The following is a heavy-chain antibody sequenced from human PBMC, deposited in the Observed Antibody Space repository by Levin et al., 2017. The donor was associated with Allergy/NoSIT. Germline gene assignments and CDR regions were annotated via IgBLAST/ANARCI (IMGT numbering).Heavy chain of an antibody. J-gene: IGHJ4*02. D-gene: IGHD3-10*01. CDR1: GFTFSDSS. Sequence: ESLKISCAASGFTFSDSSMNWVRQAPGKGLEWVSSISTTGSYIYYADSVRGRFTISRDNAKNSVYLQMNSLRAEDTAVYFCARGPSDDSWGQGTLVTVSS. CDR2: ISTTGSYI. CDR3: ARGPSDDS. V-gene: IGHV3-21*01.